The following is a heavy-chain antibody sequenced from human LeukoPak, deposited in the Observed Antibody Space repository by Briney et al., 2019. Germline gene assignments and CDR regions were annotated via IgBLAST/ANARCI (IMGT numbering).Heavy chain of an antibody. D-gene: IGHD3-22*01. V-gene: IGHV3-7*03. J-gene: IGHJ4*02. CDR2: IKQDGSEK. CDR3: ARAPYYHDSSGYYLFDY. Sequence: PGGSLRLSCAASGFTFSSYWMSWVRQAPGKGLEWVANIKQDGSEKYYVDSVKGRFTISRDNAKNSLYLQMNSLRAEDTAVYYCARAPYYHDSSGYYLFDYWGQGTLVTVSS. CDR1: GFTFSSYW.